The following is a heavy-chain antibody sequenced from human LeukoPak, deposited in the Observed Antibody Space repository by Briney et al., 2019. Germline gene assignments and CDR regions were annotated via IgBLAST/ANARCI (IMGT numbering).Heavy chain of an antibody. CDR3: VREDIVVVTTLDH. D-gene: IGHD2-21*02. Sequence: PGGSLRLSCAAYGFSFSRFWRHWVRQAPGKGLVWLSRITSDGSNRDYADSVKGRFTISRDNAKNTLYLQMNSLRTEDTAVYFCVREDIVVVTTLDHWGQGSLVTVSS. CDR1: GFSFSRFW. V-gene: IGHV3-74*01. CDR2: ITSDGSNR. J-gene: IGHJ4*02.